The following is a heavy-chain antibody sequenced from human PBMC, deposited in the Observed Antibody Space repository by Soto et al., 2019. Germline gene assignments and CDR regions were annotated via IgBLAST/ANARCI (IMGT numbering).Heavy chain of an antibody. Sequence: GGSLRLSCAASGFTFSSYAMSWVRQAPGKGLEWVSAISGSGGSTYYADSVKGRFTISRDNSKNTLYLQMNSLRAEDTAVYYCARFDMGLPPFLRYYYYMDVWGKGTTVTVSS. D-gene: IGHD3-16*01. CDR1: GFTFSSYA. V-gene: IGHV3-23*01. CDR2: ISGSGGST. J-gene: IGHJ6*03. CDR3: ARFDMGLPPFLRYYYYMDV.